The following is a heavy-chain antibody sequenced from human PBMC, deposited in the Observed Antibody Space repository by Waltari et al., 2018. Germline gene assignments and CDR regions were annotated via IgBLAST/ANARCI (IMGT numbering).Heavy chain of an antibody. D-gene: IGHD2-21*02. Sequence: QVQLVQSGAEVKKPGASVKVSCKASGYTFTSYAMHWVRQAPGQRLEWMGWINAGNGNTKYSQKFQGRVTITRDTSASTAYMELSSLRSEDTAVYYCARDSAQEVVTAGDFDYWGQGTLVTVSS. CDR3: ARDSAQEVVTAGDFDY. J-gene: IGHJ4*02. V-gene: IGHV1-3*01. CDR1: GYTFTSYA. CDR2: INAGNGNT.